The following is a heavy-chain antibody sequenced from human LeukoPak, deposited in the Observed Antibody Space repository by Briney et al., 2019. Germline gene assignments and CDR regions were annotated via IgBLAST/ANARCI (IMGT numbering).Heavy chain of an antibody. D-gene: IGHD3-10*01. J-gene: IGHJ4*02. CDR2: IKKDGSEK. CDR1: GFTFSSYW. V-gene: IGHV3-7*01. CDR3: ARVAVRGVIIFHFDY. Sequence: GGSLRLSCAASGFTFSSYWMSWVRQAPGKGLEWVANIKKDGSEKYYVDSVKGRFTISRDNAKKSLYPQMSSLRAEDTAVYYCARVAVRGVIIFHFDYWGQGTLVTVSS.